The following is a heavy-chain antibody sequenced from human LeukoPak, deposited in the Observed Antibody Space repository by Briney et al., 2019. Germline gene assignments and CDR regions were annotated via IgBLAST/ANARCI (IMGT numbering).Heavy chain of an antibody. V-gene: IGHV1-2*02. CDR1: GYTFSSDV. CDR2: INPNSGGT. D-gene: IGHD2-2*01. J-gene: IGHJ5*02. Sequence: ASVKVSCKASGYTFSSDVISWVRQAPGQGLEWMGWINPNSGGTNYAQKFQGRVTMTRDTSISTAYMELSRLRSDDTAVYYCARDRGIVVVPAARSGRWWFDPWGQGTLVTVSS. CDR3: ARDRGIVVVPAARSGRWWFDP.